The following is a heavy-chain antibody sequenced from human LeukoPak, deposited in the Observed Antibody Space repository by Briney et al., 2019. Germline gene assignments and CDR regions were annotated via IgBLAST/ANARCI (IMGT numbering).Heavy chain of an antibody. Sequence: TGGSLRLSCAASGFTFSSYGMHWVRQAPGKGLEWVAFISYDGSYKYYADSVKGRFTISRDNSKNTLYLQMNSLRAEDTAVYYCAKDPYGSGSYTFDYWGQGTLVTVSS. D-gene: IGHD3-10*01. CDR3: AKDPYGSGSYTFDY. CDR2: ISYDGSYK. J-gene: IGHJ4*02. V-gene: IGHV3-30*18. CDR1: GFTFSSYG.